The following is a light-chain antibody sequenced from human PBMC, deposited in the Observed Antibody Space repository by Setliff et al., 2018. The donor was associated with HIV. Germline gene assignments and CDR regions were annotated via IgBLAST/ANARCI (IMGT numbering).Light chain of an antibody. CDR1: NSDVGGYIY. V-gene: IGLV2-14*01. J-gene: IGLJ2*01. CDR3: SSYTSSTTLV. Sequence: QSALTQPASVSGSPGQSITISCTGTNSDVGGYIYVSWYQQHPGKVPKLMIYEVSNRPSGVSNRFSGSKSGNTASLTISGLQAEDEADYYCSSYTSSTTLVFGGGTQLTVL. CDR2: EVS.